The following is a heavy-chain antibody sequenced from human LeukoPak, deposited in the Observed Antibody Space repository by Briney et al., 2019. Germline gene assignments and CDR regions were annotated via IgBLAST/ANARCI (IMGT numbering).Heavy chain of an antibody. D-gene: IGHD6-19*01. CDR3: ARGGYSSGWFPFLRWFDP. Sequence: GRSLRLSCAASGFTFSSYAMHWVRQAPGKGPEWVAVISYDGSNKYYADSVKGRFTISRDNSKNTLYLQMNSLGAEDTAVYYCARGGYSSGWFPFLRWFDPWGQGTLVAVSS. CDR1: GFTFSSYA. CDR2: ISYDGSNK. V-gene: IGHV3-30-3*01. J-gene: IGHJ5*02.